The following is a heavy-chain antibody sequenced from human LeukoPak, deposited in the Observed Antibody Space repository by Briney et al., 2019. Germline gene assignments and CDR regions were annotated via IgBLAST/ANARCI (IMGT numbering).Heavy chain of an antibody. CDR3: ARGGLTIAEATTSWYLDY. Sequence: PGRSLRLSCAASRFTFSSYGMHWVRQAPGKGLEWVALTWYDGSNKNYADSVKGRFTISRDNSKNTLYLQMNSLRGEDTAVYLCARGGLTIAEATTSWYLDYWGRGALVTVSS. J-gene: IGHJ4*02. D-gene: IGHD1-26*01. CDR2: TWYDGSNK. CDR1: RFTFSSYG. V-gene: IGHV3-33*08.